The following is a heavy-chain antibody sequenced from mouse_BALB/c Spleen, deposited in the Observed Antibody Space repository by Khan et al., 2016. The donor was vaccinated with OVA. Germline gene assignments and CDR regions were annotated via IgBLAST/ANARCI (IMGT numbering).Heavy chain of an antibody. CDR1: GFSLTNYG. CDR2: IWSAGST. V-gene: IGHV2-6-1*01. Sequence: QVQLKQSGPGLAAPSQSLSITCTISGFSLTNYGVHWVRQPPGKGLEWLVVIWSAGSTTYNSVLKSRLTTTKDNSQSQVFLKMNSLQTDDTAIYFRARQPDYQYNIRDYWGQGTSVTVSA. CDR3: ARQPDYQYNIRDY. J-gene: IGHJ4*01. D-gene: IGHD1-1*01.